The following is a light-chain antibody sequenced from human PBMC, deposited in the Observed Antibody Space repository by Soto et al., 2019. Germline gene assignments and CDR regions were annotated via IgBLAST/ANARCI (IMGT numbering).Light chain of an antibody. J-gene: IGLJ1*01. CDR2: EVS. Sequence: QSALTQPASVSGAPGQSITISCTGTSSDVGGYHYVSWYQQHPGKAPKLMIYEVSNRPSGVSNRLSGSKSGNTASLTISGLQADDEADYYCSSYTSSSTLVVFGTGTKLTVL. CDR3: SSYTSSSTLVV. CDR1: SSDVGGYHY. V-gene: IGLV2-14*01.